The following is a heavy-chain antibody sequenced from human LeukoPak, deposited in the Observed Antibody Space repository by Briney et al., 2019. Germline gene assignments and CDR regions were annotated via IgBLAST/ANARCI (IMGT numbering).Heavy chain of an antibody. CDR1: GYTFTSYG. CDR3: ARDEDTGITMVRGVIIRPNYYYGMDV. D-gene: IGHD3-10*01. J-gene: IGHJ6*02. Sequence: ASVKVSCKASGYTFTSYGISWVRQAPGQRLEWMGGISAHNGNTNYAQKLQGRVTMTTDTSTSTAYMELRSLRSDDTAVYYCARDEDTGITMVRGVIIRPNYYYGMDVWGQGTTVTVSS. CDR2: ISAHNGNT. V-gene: IGHV1-18*01.